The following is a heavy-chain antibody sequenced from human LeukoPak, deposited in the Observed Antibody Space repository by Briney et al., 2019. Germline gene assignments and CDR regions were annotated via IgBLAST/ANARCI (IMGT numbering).Heavy chain of an antibody. CDR2: MNPNSGNT. J-gene: IGHJ5*02. D-gene: IGHD3-3*01. Sequence: EASVKVSCKASGYTFTSYDNNWVRQATGQGLEWMGWMNPNSGNTGYAQKFQGRVTMTRNTSISTAYMELSSLRSEDTAVYYCARVYDFWFSFDPWGQGTLVTVSS. CDR1: GYTFTSYD. V-gene: IGHV1-8*01. CDR3: ARVYDFWFSFDP.